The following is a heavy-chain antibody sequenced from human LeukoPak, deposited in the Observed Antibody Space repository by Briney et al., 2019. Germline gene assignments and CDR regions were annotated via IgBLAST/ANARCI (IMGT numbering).Heavy chain of an antibody. CDR2: IFHTGHT. Sequence: PSETLSLTCAVSGGSISSGDFPWGWIRQPPGKGLEWIGYIFHTGHTSYNPSLKSRVTISVDMSKNQLSLRLTSVTAADTAVYYCARGFYGAGSHFDYWGQGTLVTVSS. CDR1: GGSISSGDFP. D-gene: IGHD3-10*01. V-gene: IGHV4-30-2*01. J-gene: IGHJ4*02. CDR3: ARGFYGAGSHFDY.